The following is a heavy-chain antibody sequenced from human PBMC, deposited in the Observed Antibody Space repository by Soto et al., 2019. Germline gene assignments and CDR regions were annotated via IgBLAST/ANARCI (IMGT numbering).Heavy chain of an antibody. CDR1: GGSISSYY. D-gene: IGHD3-3*01. V-gene: IGHV4-59*12. J-gene: IGHJ4*02. CDR2: TYYSGST. CDR3: ARETLYDFWSGYLAY. Sequence: SSETLSLTCTVSGGSISSYYWSWIRQPPGKGLEWIGYTYYSGSTNYNPSLKSRVTISVDTSKNQFSLKLSSVTAADTAVYYCARETLYDFWSGYLAYWGQGTLVTVSS.